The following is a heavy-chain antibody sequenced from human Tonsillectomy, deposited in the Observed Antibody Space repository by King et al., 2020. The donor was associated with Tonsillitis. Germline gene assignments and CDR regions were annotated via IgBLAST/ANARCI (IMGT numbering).Heavy chain of an antibody. D-gene: IGHD6-19*01. CDR1: GFTFRDYY. CDR2: ISSSGSTI. V-gene: IGHV3-11*01. CDR3: ASCVGGQWVPVDFDY. J-gene: IGHJ4*02. Sequence: VQLVESGGGLVKPGGSLRLSCAASGFTFRDYYMTWIRQAPGKGLEWVSYISSSGSTIYYADSVKGRFTISRDNAKNSLSLQMNSLRAEDTAVYYCASCVGGQWVPVDFDYWGQGTLVTVSS.